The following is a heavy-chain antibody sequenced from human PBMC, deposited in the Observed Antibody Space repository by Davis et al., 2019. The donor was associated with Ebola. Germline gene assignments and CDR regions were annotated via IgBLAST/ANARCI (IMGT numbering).Heavy chain of an antibody. CDR3: ANGPAATKGRPYYMDV. CDR1: GFTFSSYA. D-gene: IGHD2-2*01. Sequence: PGGSLTHSCPASGFTFSSYAMSWLRQAPGKGLEWVSAISGSGGSTYYADSVKGRFTISRDNSKNTLYLQMNSLRAEDTAVYYCANGPAATKGRPYYMDVWGKGTTVTVSS. J-gene: IGHJ6*03. CDR2: ISGSGGST. V-gene: IGHV3-23*01.